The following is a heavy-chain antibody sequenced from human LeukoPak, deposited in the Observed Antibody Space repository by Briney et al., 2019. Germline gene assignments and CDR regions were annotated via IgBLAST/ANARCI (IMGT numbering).Heavy chain of an antibody. CDR3: AKGMGDYVLFYYYGMDV. CDR1: GFTFSSYA. J-gene: IGHJ6*02. CDR2: ISGSGGST. Sequence: PGGSLRLSCAASGFTFSSYAMSWVRQAPGKGLEWVSAISGSGGSTYYADSVKGRFTISRDNSKNTLYLQMNSLRAEDTAVYYCAKGMGDYVLFYYYGMDVWGQGTTVTVSS. V-gene: IGHV3-23*01. D-gene: IGHD4-17*01.